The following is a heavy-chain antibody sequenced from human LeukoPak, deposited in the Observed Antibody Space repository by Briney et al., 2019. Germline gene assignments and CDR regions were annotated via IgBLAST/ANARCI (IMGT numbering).Heavy chain of an antibody. CDR1: GGSISSSSYY. Sequence: SETLSLTCTVSGGSISSSSYYWGWIRQPPGKGLEWIGSIYYSRITYYNPSLKTRVTISVDTSKTQFSLKLSSVTAADTAVYYCARHTYNWEWVYWGEGALVTVSS. D-gene: IGHD1-20*01. J-gene: IGHJ4*02. CDR2: IYYSRIT. CDR3: ARHTYNWEWVY. V-gene: IGHV4-39*01.